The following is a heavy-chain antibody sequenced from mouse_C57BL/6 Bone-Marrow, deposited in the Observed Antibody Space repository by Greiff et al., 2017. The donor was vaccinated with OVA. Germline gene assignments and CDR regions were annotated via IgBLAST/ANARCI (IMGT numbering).Heavy chain of an antibody. J-gene: IGHJ4*01. D-gene: IGHD2-3*01. Sequence: VKLQESDAELVKPGASVKISCKVSGYTFTDHTIHWMKQRPEQGLEWIGYIYPRDGSTKYNEKFKGKATLTADKSSSTAYMQLNSLTSEDSAVYFCARGGGWLLYYYAMDYWGQGTSVTVSS. CDR2: IYPRDGST. CDR1: GYTFTDHT. V-gene: IGHV1-78*01. CDR3: ARGGGWLLYYYAMDY.